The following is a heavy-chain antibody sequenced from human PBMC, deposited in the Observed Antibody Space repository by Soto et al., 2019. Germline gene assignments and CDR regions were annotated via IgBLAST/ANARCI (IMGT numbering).Heavy chain of an antibody. D-gene: IGHD1-26*01. Sequence: SVKVSCKASGGTFSSYAISWVRQAPGQGLEWMGGIFPIFGTANYAQKFQGRVTITADKSTSTAYMELSSLRSEDTAVYYCARPGSSKYYYYYYGMDDWGQGTTVTVSS. CDR2: IFPIFGTA. J-gene: IGHJ6*02. CDR3: ARPGSSKYYYYYYGMDD. CDR1: GGTFSSYA. V-gene: IGHV1-69*06.